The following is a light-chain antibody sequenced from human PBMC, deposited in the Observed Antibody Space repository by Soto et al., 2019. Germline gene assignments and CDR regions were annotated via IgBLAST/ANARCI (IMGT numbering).Light chain of an antibody. CDR3: SSYAGSNNFNV. CDR1: SSDVGGYNY. J-gene: IGLJ1*01. V-gene: IGLV2-8*01. CDR2: EVS. Sequence: QSVLTQPPSASGSPVQPVTISCTGTSSDVGGYNYVSWYQQHPGKAPKLMIYEVSKRPSGVPDRFSGSKSGNTASLTVSGLQAEDEADYYCSSYAGSNNFNVFGTGTKVTVL.